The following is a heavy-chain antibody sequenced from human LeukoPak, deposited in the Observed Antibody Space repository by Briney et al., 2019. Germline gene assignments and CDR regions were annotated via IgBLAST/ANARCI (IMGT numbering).Heavy chain of an antibody. CDR2: INHSRST. CDR3: ARVSGYYYDSSGYTDAFDI. Sequence: SETLSLTCAVYGGSFSGYYWSWIRQPPGKGLEWIGEINHSRSTNYNPSLKSRVTISVDTSKNQFSLKLSSVTAADTAVYYCARVSGYYYDSSGYTDAFDIWGQGTMVTVSS. V-gene: IGHV4-34*01. D-gene: IGHD3-22*01. J-gene: IGHJ3*02. CDR1: GGSFSGYY.